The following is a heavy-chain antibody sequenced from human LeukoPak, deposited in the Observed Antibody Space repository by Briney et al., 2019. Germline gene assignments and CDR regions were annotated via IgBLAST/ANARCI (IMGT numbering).Heavy chain of an antibody. CDR3: ARDSPGYCSGGSCYITYYYYYGMDV. CDR1: GFTFSDYY. J-gene: IGHJ6*02. D-gene: IGHD2-15*01. CDR2: ISSSGSTI. Sequence: GGSLGLSCAASGFTFSDYYMSWIRQAPGKGLEWVSYISSSGSTIYYADSVKGRFTISRDNAKNSLYLQMNSLRAEDTAVYYCARDSPGYCSGGSCYITYYYYYGMDVWGQGTTVTVSS. V-gene: IGHV3-11*01.